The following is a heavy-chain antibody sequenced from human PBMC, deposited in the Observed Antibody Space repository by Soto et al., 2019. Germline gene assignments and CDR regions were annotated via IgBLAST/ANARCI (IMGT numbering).Heavy chain of an antibody. CDR2: ISGSGGST. CDR1: GFTFSSYA. CDR3: AKDPHDIVLMVYAISSWFDP. Sequence: VQLLESGGGLVQPGGSLRLSCAASGFTFSSYAMSWVRQAPGKGLEWVSAISGSGGSTYYADSVKGRFTISRDNSKNTLYLQMNSLRAEDTAIYYCAKDPHDIVLMVYAISSWFDPWGQGTLVTVSS. D-gene: IGHD2-8*01. J-gene: IGHJ5*02. V-gene: IGHV3-23*01.